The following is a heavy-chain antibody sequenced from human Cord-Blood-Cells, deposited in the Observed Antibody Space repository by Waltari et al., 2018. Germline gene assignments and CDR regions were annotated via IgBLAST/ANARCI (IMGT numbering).Heavy chain of an antibody. V-gene: IGHV4-61*01. J-gene: IGHJ4*02. Sequence: QVQLQESGPGLVKPSETLSLTCTVSGGSVSSGSYYWSWIRQPPGKGLEWIGYIYYSGSTNYNPSLKSRVTISVDTSKNQFSLQLSSVTAADTAVYYCARIVVVPAAYFDYWGQGTLVTVSS. CDR3: ARIVVVPAAYFDY. D-gene: IGHD2-2*01. CDR1: GGSVSSGSYY. CDR2: IYYSGST.